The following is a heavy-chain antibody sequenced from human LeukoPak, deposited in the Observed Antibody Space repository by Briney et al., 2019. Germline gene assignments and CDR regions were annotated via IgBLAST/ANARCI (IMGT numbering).Heavy chain of an antibody. D-gene: IGHD2-2*01. CDR2: IKQDGSEK. Sequence: PGGSLRLSCAASGFTFSSYWMSWVRQAPGKGLEWVANIKQDGSEKYYVDSVKGRFTISRDNAKNSLYLQMNSLRAEDTAVYYCAVGYCSSTSCGLLDAFDIWGQGTMVAVSS. V-gene: IGHV3-7*01. J-gene: IGHJ3*02. CDR3: AVGYCSSTSCGLLDAFDI. CDR1: GFTFSSYW.